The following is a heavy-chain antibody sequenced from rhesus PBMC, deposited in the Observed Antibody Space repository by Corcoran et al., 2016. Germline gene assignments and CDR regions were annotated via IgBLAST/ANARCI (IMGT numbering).Heavy chain of an antibody. CDR2: IYGGSGST. CDR3: ASLASSGVSFEF. Sequence: QVQLQESGPGLVKPSETLSLTCAVSGYSISSGYGWGWIRQHPGKGLEWIGQIYGGSGSTYYNPSLKSRVTVSQDTSKNQFSLKLSSVTAADTAVYYCASLASSGVSFEFWGQGALVTVSS. CDR1: GYSISSGYG. D-gene: IGHD6-25*01. V-gene: IGHV4-127*01. J-gene: IGHJ1*01.